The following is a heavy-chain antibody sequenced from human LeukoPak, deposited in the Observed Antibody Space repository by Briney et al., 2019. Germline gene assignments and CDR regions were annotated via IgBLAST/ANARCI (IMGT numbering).Heavy chain of an antibody. Sequence: GSSVKVSCKASGGTFSRYAISWVRQAPGQGREWMGGIIPIFGTANYAQKFQGRVTITADESTSTAYMELSSLRSEDTAVYYCARELDGPEGGYYFDYWGQGTLVTVSS. V-gene: IGHV1-69*01. CDR2: IIPIFGTA. J-gene: IGHJ4*02. CDR1: GGTFSRYA. CDR3: ARELDGPEGGYYFDY. D-gene: IGHD1-1*01.